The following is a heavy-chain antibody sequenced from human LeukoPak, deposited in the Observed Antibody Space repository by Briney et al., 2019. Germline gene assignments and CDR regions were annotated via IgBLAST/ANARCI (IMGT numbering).Heavy chain of an antibody. Sequence: GSLRLSCAVSGFTVSNNYITWVRQPPGKGLEWIGSIYYSGSTYYNPSLKSRVTISVDTSKNQFSLKLSSVTAADTAVYYCARGGWFDYWGQGTLVTVSS. J-gene: IGHJ4*02. CDR2: IYYSGST. CDR3: ARGGWFDY. D-gene: IGHD6-19*01. V-gene: IGHV4-38-2*01. CDR1: GFTVSNNYI.